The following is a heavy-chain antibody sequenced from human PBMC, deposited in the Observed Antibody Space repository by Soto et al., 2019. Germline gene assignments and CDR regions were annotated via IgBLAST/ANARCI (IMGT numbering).Heavy chain of an antibody. CDR3: ARGRSSSWYENVPFDY. CDR1: GGSFSGYY. J-gene: IGHJ4*02. CDR2: INHSGST. V-gene: IGHV4-34*01. D-gene: IGHD6-13*01. Sequence: SETLSLTCAVYGGSFSGYYWSWIRQPPGKGLEWIGEINHSGSTNYNPSLKSRVTISVDTSKNQFSLKLSSVTAADTAVYYCARGRSSSWYENVPFDYWGQGTLVTVSS.